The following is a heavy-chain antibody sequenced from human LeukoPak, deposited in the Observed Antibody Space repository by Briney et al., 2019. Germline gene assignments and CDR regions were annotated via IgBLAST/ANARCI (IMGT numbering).Heavy chain of an antibody. CDR1: GFTLSSYA. Sequence: GGSLRLSCEASGFTLSSYAMSWVRQAPGKGLEWVSAISGSGGSTYYADSVKGRFTISRDNSKNTLYLQMNSLRAEDTAVYYCAKRRYDSSVYFDYWGQGTLVTVSS. J-gene: IGHJ4*02. D-gene: IGHD3-22*01. V-gene: IGHV3-23*01. CDR3: AKRRYDSSVYFDY. CDR2: ISGSGGST.